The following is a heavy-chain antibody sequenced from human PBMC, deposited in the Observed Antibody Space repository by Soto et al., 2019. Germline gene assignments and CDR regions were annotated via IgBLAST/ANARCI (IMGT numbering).Heavy chain of an antibody. D-gene: IGHD3-16*01. CDR1: GYTFTTYG. V-gene: IGHV1-18*01. Sequence: QVQLVQSGAEVKKPGASVKVSCKTSGYTFTTYGISWVRQAPGQGLEWMGWISTFNGNTKYAQDLQDRVTLTTDTPTSTAYMELRSLTSDDTAVYYCTKEGEVWGDAFDYWGQGTLVTVSS. CDR3: TKEGEVWGDAFDY. J-gene: IGHJ4*02. CDR2: ISTFNGNT.